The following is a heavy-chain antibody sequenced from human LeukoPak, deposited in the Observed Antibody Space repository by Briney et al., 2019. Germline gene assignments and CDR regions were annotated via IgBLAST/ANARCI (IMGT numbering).Heavy chain of an antibody. D-gene: IGHD6-13*01. V-gene: IGHV3-30*04. J-gene: IGHJ4*02. Sequence: PGRSLRLSCAASGFTFSSYAMHWVRQAPGKGLEWVAVISYDGGDKYHADSVKGRFTISRDNAKNSLYLQMNSLRAEDTAVYYCARDWGSSSSWYSVSAIDYWGQGTLVTVSS. CDR3: ARDWGSSSSWYSVSAIDY. CDR2: ISYDGGDK. CDR1: GFTFSSYA.